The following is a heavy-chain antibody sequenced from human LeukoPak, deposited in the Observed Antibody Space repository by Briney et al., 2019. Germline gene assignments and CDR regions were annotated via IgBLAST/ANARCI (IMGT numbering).Heavy chain of an antibody. CDR1: GDTFTGYY. CDR2: INPNSGDT. Sequence: ASVKVSCKASGDTFTGYYMHWVRQAPGQGLEWMGWINPNSGDTNYAQKFQGRVTMTRDTSISTAYMELSRLRSDDTAVYYCARVWGPTMIVVVTPEPGYYMDVWGKGTTVTVSS. J-gene: IGHJ6*03. CDR3: ARVWGPTMIVVVTPEPGYYMDV. V-gene: IGHV1-2*02. D-gene: IGHD3-22*01.